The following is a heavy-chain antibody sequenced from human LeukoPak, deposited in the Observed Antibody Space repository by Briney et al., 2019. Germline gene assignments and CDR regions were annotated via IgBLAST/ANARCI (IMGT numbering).Heavy chain of an antibody. CDR1: GFTVSSNY. CDR2: IYSGGST. CDR3: ARGNGYSYGNFDY. Sequence: GGSLRLSCAASGFTVSSNYMSWVRQAPGKGLEWVSVIYSGGSTYYADSVKGRFTISRDNSKNTLYLQMNSLRAEDTAVYYCARGNGYSYGNFDYWGQGTLVTVSS. V-gene: IGHV3-53*01. D-gene: IGHD5-18*01. J-gene: IGHJ4*02.